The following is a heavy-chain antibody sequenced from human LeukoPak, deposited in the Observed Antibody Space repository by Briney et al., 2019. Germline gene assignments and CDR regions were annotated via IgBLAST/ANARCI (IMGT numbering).Heavy chain of an antibody. CDR2: IYYSGST. CDR3: ARNVYYYYYYMDV. J-gene: IGHJ6*03. Sequence: SETLSLTCTVSGGSISSYYWSWIRQPPGKGLEWIGYIYYSGSTNYNPSLKSRVTISVDTSKNQFSLRLSSVTAADTAVYYCARNVYYYYYYMDVWGKGTTVTVSS. CDR1: GGSISSYY. V-gene: IGHV4-59*08.